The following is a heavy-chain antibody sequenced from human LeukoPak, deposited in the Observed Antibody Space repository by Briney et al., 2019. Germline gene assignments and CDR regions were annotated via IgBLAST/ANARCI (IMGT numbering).Heavy chain of an antibody. CDR1: GFTFNNYA. CDR3: AKVLQLGEYYFDY. D-gene: IGHD1-1*01. Sequence: GGSLRLSCAASGFTFNNYAMSWVRQAPGKGLEWVAFIRYDGSNKYYADSVKGRFTISRDNSKNTLYLQMNSLRAEDTAVYYCAKVLQLGEYYFDYWGQGTLVTVSS. J-gene: IGHJ4*02. V-gene: IGHV3-30*02. CDR2: IRYDGSNK.